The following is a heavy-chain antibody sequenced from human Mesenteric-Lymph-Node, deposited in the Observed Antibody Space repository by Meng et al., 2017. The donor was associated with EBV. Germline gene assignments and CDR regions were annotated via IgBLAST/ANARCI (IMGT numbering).Heavy chain of an antibody. CDR1: GDSMRGYF. Sequence: QGPVQESGPGLVKPSGTLSLSCTVSGDSMRGYFWSWIRQPPGKGLEWIGYITYNGGTNYNPILKSRVTISVDTSKNLFSLKLTSVTAADTAVYYCARGQTVTIFSPFDYWGQGTLVTVSS. CDR2: ITYNGGT. V-gene: IGHV4-59*01. D-gene: IGHD5-24*01. J-gene: IGHJ4*02. CDR3: ARGQTVTIFSPFDY.